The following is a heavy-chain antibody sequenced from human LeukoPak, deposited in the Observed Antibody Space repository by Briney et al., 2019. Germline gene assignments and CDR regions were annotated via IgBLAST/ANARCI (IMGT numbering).Heavy chain of an antibody. Sequence: ASVKVSCKASGYTFIGYYMHWVRQAPGQGLEWMGWINPNSGDTNYAQKFQGRVTMTRDTSITTAYMELSRLTSDDTAVYYCAREHSVGASRDWGQGTLVTVSS. V-gene: IGHV1-2*02. CDR2: INPNSGDT. D-gene: IGHD1-26*01. J-gene: IGHJ4*02. CDR1: GYTFIGYY. CDR3: AREHSVGASRD.